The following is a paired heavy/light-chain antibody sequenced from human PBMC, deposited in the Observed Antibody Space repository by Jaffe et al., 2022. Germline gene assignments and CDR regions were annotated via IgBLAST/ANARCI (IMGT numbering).Light chain of an antibody. J-gene: IGLJ3*02. V-gene: IGLV2-14*01. CDR1: SSDVGGYNY. Sequence: QSALTQPASVSGSPGQSITISCTGTSSDVGGYNYVSWYQQHPGKAPKLLIYEVSNRPSGISNHFSGSKSGNTASLIISGLQAEDEADYYCTSLTSSSTWVFGGGTKLTVL. CDR2: EVS. CDR3: TSLTSSSTWV.
Heavy chain of an antibody. D-gene: IGHD1-26*01. CDR2: INADGSST. Sequence: EVQLVESGGGLVQPGGSLRLSCAASGFTLSSHWMHWVRQAPGKGLEWVSRINADGSSTYYADSVKGRFTISRDNGKNVLYLQMNSLRVEDTAVYYCTRGVSPYYGYFDYWGQGTLATVSS. V-gene: IGHV3-74*01. CDR1: GFTLSSHW. J-gene: IGHJ4*02. CDR3: TRGVSPYYGYFDY.